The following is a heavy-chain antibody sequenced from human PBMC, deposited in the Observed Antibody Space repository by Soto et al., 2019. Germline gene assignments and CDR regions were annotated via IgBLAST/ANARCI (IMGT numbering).Heavy chain of an antibody. J-gene: IGHJ4*02. CDR1: GYSFTSYW. CDR3: AVIPGITMVRGVMNY. Sequence: PGESLKISCKGSGYSFTSYWIGWVRLMPGKGLEWMGIIYPGDSDTRYSPSFQGQVTISADKSISTAYLQWSSLKASDTAMYYCAVIPGITMVRGVMNYWGQGTLVTVSS. CDR2: IYPGDSDT. D-gene: IGHD3-10*01. V-gene: IGHV5-51*01.